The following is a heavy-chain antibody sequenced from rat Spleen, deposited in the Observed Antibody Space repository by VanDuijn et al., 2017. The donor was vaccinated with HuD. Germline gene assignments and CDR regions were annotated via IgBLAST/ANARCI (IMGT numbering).Heavy chain of an antibody. Sequence: EVQLVESGGGLVQPGRSMKLSCAASGFTFSNYGMAWVRQAPKKGLEWVAYISYDGGSTYYRDSVKGRFTISRDNAKDTLHLQMDSLRSEDTATYYCARQGTRWYYFDYWGQGVMVTVSS. V-gene: IGHV5S13*01. CDR2: ISYDGGST. J-gene: IGHJ2*01. D-gene: IGHD1-1*01. CDR3: ARQGTRWYYFDY. CDR1: GFTFSNYG.